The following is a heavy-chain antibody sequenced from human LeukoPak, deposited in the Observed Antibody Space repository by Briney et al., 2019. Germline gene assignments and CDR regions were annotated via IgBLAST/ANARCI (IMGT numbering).Heavy chain of an antibody. D-gene: IGHD3-3*01. J-gene: IGHJ5*02. CDR2: IYYSGST. CDR1: GGSISSYY. V-gene: IGHV4-59*01. Sequence: SETLSLTCTVSGGSISSYYWSWIRQPPGKGLEWIGYIYYSGSTNYNPSLKSRVTMSVDTSKNQFSLKLSSVTAADTAVYYCARGREWSWFDPWGQGTLVTVSS. CDR3: ARGREWSWFDP.